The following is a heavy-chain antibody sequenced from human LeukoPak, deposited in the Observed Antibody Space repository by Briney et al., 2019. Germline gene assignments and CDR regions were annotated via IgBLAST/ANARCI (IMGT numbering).Heavy chain of an antibody. CDR2: IIPIFGTA. CDR1: GGTFSSYA. Sequence: SVKVSCKASGGTFSSYAISWVRQAPGQGLEWMGGIIPIFGTANYAQKFQGRVTITTDESTSTAYMELSSLRSEDTAVYYCASARMGATYGYFDYWGQGTLVTVSS. CDR3: ASARMGATYGYFDY. V-gene: IGHV1-69*05. D-gene: IGHD1-26*01. J-gene: IGHJ4*02.